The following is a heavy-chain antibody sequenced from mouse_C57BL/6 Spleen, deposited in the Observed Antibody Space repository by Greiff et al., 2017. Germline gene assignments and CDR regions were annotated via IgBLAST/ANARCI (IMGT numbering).Heavy chain of an antibody. J-gene: IGHJ1*03. CDR3: ARDDYDWYFDV. Sequence: QVQLQQSGAELVKPGASVKISCKASGYAFSSYWMNWVKQRPGKGLEWIGQIYPGDGDTNYNGKFKGKATLTAYKSSSTAYMQLSSLTSEDSAVYFCARDDYDWYFDVWGTGTTVTVSS. V-gene: IGHV1-80*01. CDR2: IYPGDGDT. CDR1: GYAFSSYW. D-gene: IGHD2-4*01.